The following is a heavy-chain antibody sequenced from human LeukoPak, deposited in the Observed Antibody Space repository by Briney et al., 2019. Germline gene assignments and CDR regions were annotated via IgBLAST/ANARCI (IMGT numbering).Heavy chain of an antibody. V-gene: IGHV3-20*04. CDR3: ARDPYNGGYGASYYYYMDA. J-gene: IGHJ6*03. D-gene: IGHD1-26*01. Sequence: GGSLRLSCAASGFTFDDYGMTWVRQAPGKGLEWVSGINWTGGSTAYADSVRGRFTISRDNAKNSLYLQMNSLRAEDTALYYCARDPYNGGYGASYYYYMDAWGKGTTVTISS. CDR1: GFTFDDYG. CDR2: INWTGGST.